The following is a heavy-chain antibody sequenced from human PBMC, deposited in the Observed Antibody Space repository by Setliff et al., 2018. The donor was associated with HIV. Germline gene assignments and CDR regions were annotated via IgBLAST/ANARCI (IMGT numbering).Heavy chain of an antibody. V-gene: IGHV1-18*01. CDR1: GYSFTTYG. Sequence: ASVKVSCKASGYSFTTYGISWVRQAPGQGLEWVGWISVYNGQTLYAQKVKDRITVTMDIPKDTAYMELRGLTPDDTAVYYCASGHHFYWYFDLWGPGTLVTVSS. CDR2: ISVYNGQT. J-gene: IGHJ2*01. CDR3: ASGHHFYWYFDL.